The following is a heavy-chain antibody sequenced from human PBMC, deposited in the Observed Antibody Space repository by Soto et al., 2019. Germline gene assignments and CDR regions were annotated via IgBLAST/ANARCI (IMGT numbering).Heavy chain of an antibody. Sequence: GASVKVSCKASGYAFTNNEINWVRQATGQGLEWMGWMNPNSGFTGYALKFQDRVTMTRDTSIGTAYLELSDLRSDDSAVYYCARLIPGGHSDYWGQGTLVTVSS. J-gene: IGHJ4*02. CDR1: GYAFTNNE. CDR2: MNPNSGFT. D-gene: IGHD2-21*01. V-gene: IGHV1-8*01. CDR3: ARLIPGGHSDY.